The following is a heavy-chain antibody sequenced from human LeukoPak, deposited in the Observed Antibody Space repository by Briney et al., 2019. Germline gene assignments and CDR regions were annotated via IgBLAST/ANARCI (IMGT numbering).Heavy chain of an antibody. CDR3: TTDAGSGSSYYYYYGMDV. V-gene: IGHV3-15*01. CDR1: GFTFSNAW. Sequence: GGSLRLSCAASGFTFSNAWMSWVRQAPGKGLEWVGRIKSKTDGGTTDYAAPVKARFTISRDDSKNTLYLQMNSLKTEDTAVYYCTTDAGSGSSYYYYYGMDVWGQGTTVTVSS. J-gene: IGHJ6*02. CDR2: IKSKTDGGTT. D-gene: IGHD3-10*01.